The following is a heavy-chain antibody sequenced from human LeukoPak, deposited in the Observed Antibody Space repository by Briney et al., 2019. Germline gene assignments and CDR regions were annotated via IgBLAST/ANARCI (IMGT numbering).Heavy chain of an antibody. CDR3: ARGPGGTTDNFDY. V-gene: IGHV4-39*07. CDR2: MYSRGST. Sequence: SETLSLTCTVSGGSISTTSYYWGWIRQSPGMGLECLGYMYSRGSTFDNPSLKSRVTISVDISKNQLSLRLTSMTAADTAIYYCARGPGGTTDNFDYWGQGTLVTVSS. J-gene: IGHJ4*02. D-gene: IGHD4-17*01. CDR1: GGSISTTSYY.